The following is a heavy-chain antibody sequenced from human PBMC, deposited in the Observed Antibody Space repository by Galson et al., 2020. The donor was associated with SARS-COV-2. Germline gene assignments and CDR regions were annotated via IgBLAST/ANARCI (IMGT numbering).Heavy chain of an antibody. CDR3: ARDTRRYSSGWYDAFDI. V-gene: IGHV1-18*01. Sequence: ASVTVSCKASGHTFTSYGIRWVRQAPGQGLEWMGWISAYNGNTNYAQKLQGRVTMTTDTSTSTAYMKLRSLRSDDTAVYYCARDTRRYSSGWYDAFDIWGQGTMVTVSS. CDR1: GHTFTSYG. D-gene: IGHD6-19*01. CDR2: ISAYNGNT. J-gene: IGHJ3*02.